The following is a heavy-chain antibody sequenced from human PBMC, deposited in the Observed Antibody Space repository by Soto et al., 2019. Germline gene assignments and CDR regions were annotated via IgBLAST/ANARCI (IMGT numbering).Heavy chain of an antibody. V-gene: IGHV3-23*01. Sequence: GGSLRLSCAASGFTFSSYAMSWVRQAPGKGLEWVSAISGSGGSTYYADSVKGRFTISRDNSKNTLYLQMNSLRAEDTAVYYCAQGWEAVGCYDYWGQGTLVTVSS. CDR1: GFTFSSYA. D-gene: IGHD6-13*01. CDR3: AQGWEAVGCYDY. J-gene: IGHJ4*02. CDR2: ISGSGGST.